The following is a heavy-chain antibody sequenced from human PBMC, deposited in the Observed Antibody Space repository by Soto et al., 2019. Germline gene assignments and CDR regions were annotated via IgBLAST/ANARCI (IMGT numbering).Heavy chain of an antibody. CDR1: GFPFSSYG. Sequence: GGSLRLSCAASGFPFSSYGIHWVRQAPGKGLEWVAFIWYDGSNEYYADSVKGRFTISRGNSKNTVFLQMNSLRAEDTAVYYCVRCPRSIGRYERSIDVRDQGTTVTGSS. V-gene: IGHV3-33*01. J-gene: IGHJ6*02. CDR2: IWYDGSNE. CDR3: VRCPRSIGRYERSIDV. D-gene: IGHD2-2*01.